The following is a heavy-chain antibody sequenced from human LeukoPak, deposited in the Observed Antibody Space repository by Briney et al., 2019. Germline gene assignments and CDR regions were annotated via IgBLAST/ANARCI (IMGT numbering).Heavy chain of an antibody. V-gene: IGHV1-69*13. CDR1: GGTFSSYA. J-gene: IGHJ6*04. CDR2: IIPILGTA. CDR3: ARAIRYFDWLLPFGMDV. D-gene: IGHD3-9*01. Sequence: SAKVSCKASGGTFSSYAISWVRQAPGQGLEWMGGIIPILGTANYAQKFQGRVTITADESTSTAYMELSSLRSEDTAVYYCARAIRYFDWLLPFGMDVWGKGTTVTVSS.